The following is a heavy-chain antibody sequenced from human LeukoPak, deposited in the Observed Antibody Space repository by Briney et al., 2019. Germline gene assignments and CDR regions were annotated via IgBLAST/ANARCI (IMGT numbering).Heavy chain of an antibody. CDR1: GLTFSGYD. J-gene: IGHJ6*02. CDR2: IGTTGDT. D-gene: IGHD6-19*01. CDR3: ARSTIAVAYGMDV. V-gene: IGHV3-13*04. Sequence: GGSLRLSCAASGLTFSGYDMFWVRHATGKGLEWVSGIGTTGDTYYAGSVKGRFTISRENARNSLYLQMNSLIAGDTAVYYCARSTIAVAYGMDVWGPGTTVTVSS.